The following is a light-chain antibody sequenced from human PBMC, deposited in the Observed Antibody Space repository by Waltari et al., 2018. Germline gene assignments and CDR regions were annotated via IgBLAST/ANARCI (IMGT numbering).Light chain of an antibody. J-gene: IGKJ2*03. CDR2: KAS. CDR1: QSISNY. V-gene: IGKV1-5*03. Sequence: DIQMTQSPSTISASVGDTITITCRARQSISNYLAWYQQKPGTSPKLLIYKASSSGSGVPSRFRGSGSGTEFTLTISSLQPDDFATYYCQQYNTYSSFGQGTKLEIK. CDR3: QQYNTYSS.